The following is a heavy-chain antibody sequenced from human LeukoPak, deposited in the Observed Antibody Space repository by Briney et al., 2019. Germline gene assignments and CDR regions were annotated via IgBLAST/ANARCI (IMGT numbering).Heavy chain of an antibody. Sequence: SVKLSCNASGFSCTSSAMQWVRHPRGPRLEWVGWIVVSSGNINDAQNLQERVSITRDMSTSTAYMGLSSLRAEGTAVYYCAASSYYDFWSVGRQASGFDPWGQGTLVTVSS. D-gene: IGHD3-3*01. CDR2: IVVSSGNI. CDR3: AASSYYDFWSVGRQASGFDP. CDR1: GFSCTSSA. V-gene: IGHV1-58*02. J-gene: IGHJ5*02.